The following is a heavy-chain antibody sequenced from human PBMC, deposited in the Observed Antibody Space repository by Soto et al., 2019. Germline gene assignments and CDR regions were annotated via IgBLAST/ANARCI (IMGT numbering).Heavy chain of an antibody. V-gene: IGHV1-18*01. CDR3: AKDRILRSDAFDI. Sequence: ASVKVSCKASGYTFTSYGISWVRQAPGQGLERMGWISAYNSNTNYAQKLQGRVTMTTDTSTSTAYMELRSLRAEDTAVYYCAKDRILRSDAFDIWGQGTMVTVSS. J-gene: IGHJ3*02. CDR1: GYTFTSYG. CDR2: ISAYNSNT. D-gene: IGHD4-17*01.